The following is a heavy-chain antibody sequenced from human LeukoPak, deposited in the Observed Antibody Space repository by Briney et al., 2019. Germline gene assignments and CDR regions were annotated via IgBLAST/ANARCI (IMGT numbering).Heavy chain of an antibody. V-gene: IGHV4-31*03. D-gene: IGHD2-15*01. CDR1: GGSISSGGYY. CDR2: IYYSGST. CDR3: GGYCSGGSCYNWFDP. J-gene: IGHJ5*02. Sequence: SQTLSLTCTVSGGSISSGGYYWSWIRQHPGKGLEWIGYIYYSGSTYYNPSLKSRVTISVDTSKNQCSLKLSSVTAADTAVYYCGGYCSGGSCYNWFDPWGQGTLVTVSS.